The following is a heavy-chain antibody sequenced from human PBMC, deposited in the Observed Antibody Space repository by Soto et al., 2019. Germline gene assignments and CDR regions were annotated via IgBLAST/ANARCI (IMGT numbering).Heavy chain of an antibody. CDR1: GFSLTTSGVG. D-gene: IGHD3-3*01. V-gene: IGHV2-5*02. J-gene: IGHJ4*02. Sequence: SGPTLVKPTQTLTLTCSFSGFSLTTSGVGVGWIRQPPGKALEWLALIYWDDDKRYSPSLKRKLTITKDTSKNQVVLTMTNMDPGDTATYYCAHRPHIKPGDFWSGDYHREGSYFDFWGQGTLVTVSS. CDR3: AHRPHIKPGDFWSGDYHREGSYFDF. CDR2: IYWDDDK.